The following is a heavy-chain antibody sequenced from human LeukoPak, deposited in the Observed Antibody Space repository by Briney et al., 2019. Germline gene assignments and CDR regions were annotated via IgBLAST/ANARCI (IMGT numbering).Heavy chain of an antibody. D-gene: IGHD4-17*01. CDR2: IYYSGST. CDR3: ASYDYGDFRFDY. CDR1: GVPISSYY. J-gene: IGHJ4*02. Sequence: SETLSLTCTVSGVPISSYYGSWIRQPPGKGLEWIGYIYYSGSTNYNPSLKSRVTISVDTSKNQFSLKLSSVTAADTAVYYCASYDYGDFRFDYWGQGTLVTVSS. V-gene: IGHV4-59*01.